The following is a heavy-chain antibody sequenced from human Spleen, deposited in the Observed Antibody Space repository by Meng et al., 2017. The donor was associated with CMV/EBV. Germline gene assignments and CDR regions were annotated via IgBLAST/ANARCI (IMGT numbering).Heavy chain of an antibody. CDR1: RYTFIGYY. D-gene: IGHD2-2*01. V-gene: IGHV1-2*02. J-gene: IGHJ5*02. CDR2: INPETGDA. Sequence: ASVKVSCKASRYTFIGYYMHWMRQAPGQGLEWMGWINPETGDANYAQKFQGRVTVTRDTSTSTVYMELSSLRSEDTAVYYCARDLLCSSTSCYGGNWFDPWGQGTLVTVSS. CDR3: ARDLLCSSTSCYGGNWFDP.